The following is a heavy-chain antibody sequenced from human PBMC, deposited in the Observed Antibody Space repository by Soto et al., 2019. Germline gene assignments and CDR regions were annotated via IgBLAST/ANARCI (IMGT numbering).Heavy chain of an antibody. CDR3: ARDKGLLVPAPLEIGWFDP. D-gene: IGHD2-2*01. Sequence: QVQLQESGPGLVKPSETLSLTCTVSGGSVSSGSYYWSWIRQPPGKGLEWIGYIYYSGSTNYNPSLKSRVTISVDTSKNQFSLKLSSVTAADTAVYYCARDKGLLVPAPLEIGWFDPWGQGTLVTVSS. J-gene: IGHJ5*02. V-gene: IGHV4-61*01. CDR1: GGSVSSGSYY. CDR2: IYYSGST.